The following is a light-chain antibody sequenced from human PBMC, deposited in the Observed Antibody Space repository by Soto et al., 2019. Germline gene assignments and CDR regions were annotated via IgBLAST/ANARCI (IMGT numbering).Light chain of an antibody. Sequence: QPVLTQSSSASASLGSSVKLTCTLSSGHSSYIIAWHQQQPGKAPRYLMKLEGSGSYNKGSGVPDRFSGSSSGADRYLTISNLQFEDEAEYYCETWDSNIHWVFGGLTKLTVL. CDR3: ETWDSNIHWV. J-gene: IGLJ3*02. V-gene: IGLV4-60*02. CDR1: SGHSSYI. CDR2: LEGSGSY.